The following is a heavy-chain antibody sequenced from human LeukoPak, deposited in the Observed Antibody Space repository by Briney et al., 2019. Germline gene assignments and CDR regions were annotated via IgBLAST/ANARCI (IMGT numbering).Heavy chain of an antibody. D-gene: IGHD6-6*01. CDR2: ITPIFGIA. V-gene: IGHV1-69*04. CDR3: ASAIIAARPDYFDY. Sequence: ASVKVSCKASGGTFSSYAISWVRQAPGQGLEWMGRITPIFGIANYAQKFQGRVTITADKSTSTAYMELSSLRSEDTAVYYCASAIIAARPDYFDYWGQGTLVTVSS. J-gene: IGHJ4*02. CDR1: GGTFSSYA.